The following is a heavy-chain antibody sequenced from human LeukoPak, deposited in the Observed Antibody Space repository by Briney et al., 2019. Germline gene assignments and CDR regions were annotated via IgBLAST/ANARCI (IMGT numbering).Heavy chain of an antibody. J-gene: IGHJ5*02. Sequence: PGGSLRLSCAASGFTFSSYAMHWVRQAPGKGLEWVAVISYDGSNKYYADSVKGRFTISRDNSKNTLYLQMNSLRAEDTAVYYCARPPTPYSNNNWFDPWGQGTLVTVSS. CDR3: ARPPTPYSNNNWFDP. V-gene: IGHV3-30*04. CDR2: ISYDGSNK. CDR1: GFTFSSYA. D-gene: IGHD4-11*01.